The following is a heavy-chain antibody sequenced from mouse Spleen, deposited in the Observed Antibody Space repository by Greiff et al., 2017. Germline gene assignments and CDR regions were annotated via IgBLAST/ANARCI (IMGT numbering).Heavy chain of an antibody. D-gene: IGHD2-4*01. Sequence: EVKLVESGGGLVKPGGSLKLSCAASGFTFSSYGMSWVRQTPEKRLEWVATISGGGSYSYYPDSVKGRFTISRDNAKNNLYLQMSSLRSEDTALYYCAREEDYDAYWGQGTLVTVSA. CDR1: GFTFSSYG. J-gene: IGHJ3*01. V-gene: IGHV5-9-2*01. CDR3: AREEDYDAY. CDR2: ISGGGSYS.